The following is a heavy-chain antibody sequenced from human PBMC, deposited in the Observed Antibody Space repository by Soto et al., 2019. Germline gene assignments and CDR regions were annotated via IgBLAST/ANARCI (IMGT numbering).Heavy chain of an antibody. CDR3: ARGRDDILTGFYFDY. CDR1: GGSISSYY. CDR2: IYYSGST. Sequence: QVQLQESGPGLVKPSETLSLTCTVSGGSISSYYWSWIRQPPGKGLEWIGYIYYSGSTNYNPSLKSRVTISVDTSKNQFSLKLSSVTAADTAVYYCARGRDDILTGFYFDYWGQGTLVTVSS. D-gene: IGHD3-9*01. V-gene: IGHV4-59*01. J-gene: IGHJ4*02.